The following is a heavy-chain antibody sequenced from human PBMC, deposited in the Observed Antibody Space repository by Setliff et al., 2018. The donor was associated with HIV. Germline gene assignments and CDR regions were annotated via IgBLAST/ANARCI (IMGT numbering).Heavy chain of an antibody. CDR1: GGSVNDFY. CDR2: IHSSGST. Sequence: SETLSLTCTVSGGSVNDFYCNWIRQPPGKVPEWIGYIHSSGSTIYNPSLKSRITISLDTSKEQFSLELSSATAADTAVYYCATLDHSGGNFLAYWGQGSLVTVSS. D-gene: IGHD2-21*02. V-gene: IGHV4-4*09. J-gene: IGHJ4*02. CDR3: ATLDHSGGNFLAY.